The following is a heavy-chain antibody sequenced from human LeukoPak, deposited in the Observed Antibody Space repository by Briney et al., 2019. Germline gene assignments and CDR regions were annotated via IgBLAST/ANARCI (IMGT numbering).Heavy chain of an antibody. D-gene: IGHD4-17*01. CDR1: GGSISIYY. V-gene: IGHV4-59*01. CDR3: ARLTTVTPRTAFDI. Sequence: LETLSLTCTVSGGSISIYYWSWIRQPPGKGLEWIGYIYYSGNTNYNPSLKSRVTISVDTSKNQFSLTLSSVTAADTAVYYCARLTTVTPRTAFDIWGQGTLVTVSS. CDR2: IYYSGNT. J-gene: IGHJ3*02.